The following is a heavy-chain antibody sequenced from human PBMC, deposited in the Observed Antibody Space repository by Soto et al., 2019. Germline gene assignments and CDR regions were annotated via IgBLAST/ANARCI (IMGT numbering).Heavy chain of an antibody. CDR2: ISSSGSTM. CDR3: VRGCVY. Sequence: PGGSLRLSCGASGFTFSDYEMNWVRQAPGKGLEWVSYISSSGSTMYYADSVKGRFTISRDNAKNSLYLQMNSLKVEDTAAYYCVRGCVYWGQGTLVTVSS. D-gene: IGHD2-8*01. CDR1: GFTFSDYE. V-gene: IGHV3-48*03. J-gene: IGHJ4*02.